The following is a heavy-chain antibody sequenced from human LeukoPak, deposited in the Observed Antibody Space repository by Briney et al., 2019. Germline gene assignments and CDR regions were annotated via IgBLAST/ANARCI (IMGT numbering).Heavy chain of an antibody. CDR1: GFTFSSYW. CDR3: ARISPAGSGTDGDWFDP. D-gene: IGHD3-10*01. Sequence: GGSLRLSCAASGFTFSSYWMSWVRQAPREGMEWVANIKQDGSGKYYVDSVKGRFTISRDNAKNSLYLQMNSLRAEDTAVYYFARISPAGSGTDGDWFDPWGQGTLVTVSS. J-gene: IGHJ5*02. V-gene: IGHV3-7*01. CDR2: IKQDGSGK.